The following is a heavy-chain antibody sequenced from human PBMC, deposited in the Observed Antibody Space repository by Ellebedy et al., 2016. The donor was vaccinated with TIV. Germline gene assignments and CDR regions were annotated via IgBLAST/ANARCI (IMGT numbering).Heavy chain of an antibody. J-gene: IGHJ4*02. CDR1: GFTFSTYA. Sequence: GESLKISCAASGFTFSTYAIHWVRQAPGKGLEWVSSISGSGDSTYYGDSVKGRFTISRDNSKNTLFLQLNSLRAEDTAVYYCAKGRYSGTYWVTDYWGQGTLVTVSS. CDR2: ISGSGDST. CDR3: AKGRYSGTYWVTDY. V-gene: IGHV3-23*01. D-gene: IGHD1-26*01.